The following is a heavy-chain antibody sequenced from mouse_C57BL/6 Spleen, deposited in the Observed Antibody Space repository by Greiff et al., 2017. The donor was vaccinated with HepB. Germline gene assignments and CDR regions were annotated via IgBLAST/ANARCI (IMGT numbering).Heavy chain of an antibody. CDR1: GYTFTSYW. J-gene: IGHJ1*03. V-gene: IGHV1-55*01. CDR2: IYPGSGST. D-gene: IGHD2-1*01. Sequence: VQLQQPGAELVKPGASVKMSCKASGYTFTSYWITWVKQRPGQGLEWIGDIYPGSGSTNYNEKFKSKATLTVDTSSSTAYMQLSSLTSEDSAVYYCARRGNYDWWYFDVWGTGTTVTVSS. CDR3: ARRGNYDWWYFDV.